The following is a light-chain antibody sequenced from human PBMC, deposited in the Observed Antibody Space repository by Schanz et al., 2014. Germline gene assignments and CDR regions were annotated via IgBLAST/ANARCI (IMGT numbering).Light chain of an antibody. CDR2: RNN. CDR3: AAWDDSLSGVV. Sequence: QSVLTQPPSASGAPGQRVTISCSGSSSNIGTYYVYWYQQLPGTAPKLLMYRNNQRPSGVPDRFSGSKSGTSASLAISGLRAEDEGDYYCAAWDDSLSGVVFGGGTQLTVL. V-gene: IGLV1-47*01. J-gene: IGLJ2*01. CDR1: SSNIGTYY.